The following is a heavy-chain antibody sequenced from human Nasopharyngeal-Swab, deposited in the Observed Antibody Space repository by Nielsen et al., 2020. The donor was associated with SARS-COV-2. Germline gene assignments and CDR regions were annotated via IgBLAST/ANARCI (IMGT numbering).Heavy chain of an antibody. Sequence: LRLSCTVSGGSFSSGSYYWSWIRQPPGKGLEWIGYIYYSGSTNYNPSLKSRVTISVDTSKNQFSLKLSSVTAADTAVYYCARDHYGSGSPSMDVWGQGTTVTVSS. CDR1: GGSFSSGSYY. CDR2: IYYSGST. V-gene: IGHV4-61*01. CDR3: ARDHYGSGSPSMDV. J-gene: IGHJ6*02. D-gene: IGHD3-10*01.